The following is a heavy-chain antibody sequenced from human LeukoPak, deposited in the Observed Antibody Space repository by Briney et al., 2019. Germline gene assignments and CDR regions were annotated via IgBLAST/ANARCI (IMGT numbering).Heavy chain of an antibody. Sequence: ASVKVSCKASGHTFTGYYIHWVRQAPGQGLEWMGWISAYNGNTNYAQKLQGRVTMTTDTSTSAAYMELRSLRSDDTAVYYCARADYGDYVHYFDYWGQGTLVTVSS. CDR1: GHTFTGYY. D-gene: IGHD4-17*01. CDR3: ARADYGDYVHYFDY. CDR2: ISAYNGNT. V-gene: IGHV1-18*04. J-gene: IGHJ4*02.